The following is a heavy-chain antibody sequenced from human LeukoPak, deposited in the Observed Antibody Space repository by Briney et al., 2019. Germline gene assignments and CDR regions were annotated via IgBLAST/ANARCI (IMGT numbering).Heavy chain of an antibody. CDR3: ASVVASAGSYHLHLSYFDY. CDR2: ISGSGGST. J-gene: IGHJ4*02. CDR1: GFTFSSYA. Sequence: GGSLRLSCAASGFTFSSYAMSWVRQAPGKGLEWVSAISGSGGSTYYADSVKGRFTISRDNSKNTLYLQMNSLRAEDTAVYYCASVVASAGSYHLHLSYFDYWGQGTLVTVSS. V-gene: IGHV3-23*01. D-gene: IGHD3-10*01.